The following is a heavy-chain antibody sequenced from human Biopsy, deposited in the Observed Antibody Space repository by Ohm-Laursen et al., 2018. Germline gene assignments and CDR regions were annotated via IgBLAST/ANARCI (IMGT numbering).Heavy chain of an antibody. CDR1: GGSFSGYY. CDR3: VRGGSGSFPFDY. CDR2: ISGSSNT. D-gene: IGHD3-10*01. V-gene: IGHV4-59*08. J-gene: IGHJ4*02. Sequence: GTLSLTCTVSGGSFSGYYWSWIRQPPGKGLEWIGYISGSSNTNYNPSLKSRVTLSTDTSETQFSLRLSSVTAADTAVYYCVRGGSGSFPFDYWGPGTLVTVSS.